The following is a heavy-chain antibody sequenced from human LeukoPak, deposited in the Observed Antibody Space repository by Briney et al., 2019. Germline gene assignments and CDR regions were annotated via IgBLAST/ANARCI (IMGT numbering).Heavy chain of an antibody. Sequence: PSETLSLTCAVYGGSFSSYYWSWIRQPPGKGLEWIGKTNHGGSTNYNPSLKSRVTISVDMSKNQFSLKLSSVTAADTAVYYCARLIYYDRSGYLDYWGQGSLVTVSS. CDR2: TNHGGST. CDR1: GGSFSSYY. V-gene: IGHV4-34*01. D-gene: IGHD3-22*01. J-gene: IGHJ4*02. CDR3: ARLIYYDRSGYLDY.